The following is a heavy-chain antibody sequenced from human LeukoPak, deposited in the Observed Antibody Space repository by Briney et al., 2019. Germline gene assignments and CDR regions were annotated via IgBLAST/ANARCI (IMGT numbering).Heavy chain of an antibody. CDR1: GGSISSGSYD. V-gene: IGHV4-61*02. CDR3: ARKCYTTGWWYFDY. J-gene: IGHJ4*02. Sequence: TLSLTCTVSGGSISSGSYDWSWIRQPAGKGLEWIGRVYTSGSTNYNPSLKSRVTISVDTSKNQFSLKLSSVTATDTAVYDCARKCYTTGWWYFDYWGQGTLVTVSS. D-gene: IGHD6-19*01. CDR2: VYTSGST.